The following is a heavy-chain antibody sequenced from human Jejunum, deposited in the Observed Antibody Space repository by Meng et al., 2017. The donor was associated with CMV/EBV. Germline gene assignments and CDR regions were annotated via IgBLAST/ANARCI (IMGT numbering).Heavy chain of an antibody. Sequence: LSCADSGFAFSNYWMQWVRQAPGKGLVWVSNIKRDGSSANYADSVKGRFTISRDNAKNTLYLEMNSLRVEDTAVYYCTTSPSINRDWGQGTLVTVSS. D-gene: IGHD2-21*01. V-gene: IGHV3-74*01. CDR2: IKRDGSSA. CDR3: TTSPSINRD. CDR1: GFAFSNYW. J-gene: IGHJ4*02.